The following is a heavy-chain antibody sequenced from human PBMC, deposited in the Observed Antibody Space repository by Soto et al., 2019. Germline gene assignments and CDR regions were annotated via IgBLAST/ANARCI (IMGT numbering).Heavy chain of an antibody. CDR3: ARRDQEDILTGYYYYYYGMDV. D-gene: IGHD3-9*01. Sequence: SVKVSCKASGGTFSSYAISWVRQAPGQGLEWMGGIIPIFGTANYAQKFQGRVTITADESTSTAYMELSSLRSEDTAVYYCARRDQEDILTGYYYYYYGMDVWGQGTTVTVSS. J-gene: IGHJ6*02. CDR1: GGTFSSYA. V-gene: IGHV1-69*13. CDR2: IIPIFGTA.